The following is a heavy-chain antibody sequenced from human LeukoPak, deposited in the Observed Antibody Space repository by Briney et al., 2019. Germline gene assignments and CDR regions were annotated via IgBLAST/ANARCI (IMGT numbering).Heavy chain of an antibody. CDR1: GFTFSSYA. CDR3: AREGYYYDSSGYYHFDY. Sequence: GGSLRLSCAASGFTFSSYAMSWVRQAPGKGLEWVSAISGSGGSTYYADSVKGRFTISRDNAKNSLYLQMNSLRAEDTAVYYCAREGYYYDSSGYYHFDYWGQGTLVTVSS. V-gene: IGHV3-23*01. CDR2: ISGSGGST. J-gene: IGHJ4*02. D-gene: IGHD3-22*01.